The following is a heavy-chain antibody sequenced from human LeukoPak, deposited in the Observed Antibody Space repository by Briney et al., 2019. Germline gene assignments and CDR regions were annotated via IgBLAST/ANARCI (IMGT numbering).Heavy chain of an antibody. D-gene: IGHD4-17*01. Sequence: SETLSLTCTVSGGSISSYYWSWIRQPPGKGLEWIGSIYYSGSTYYNPSLKSRVTISVDTSKNQFSLKLSSVTAADTAVYYCASGKDDYGDRNEHWGQGTLVTVSS. CDR3: ASGKDDYGDRNEH. CDR2: IYYSGST. V-gene: IGHV4-39*07. CDR1: GGSISSYY. J-gene: IGHJ4*02.